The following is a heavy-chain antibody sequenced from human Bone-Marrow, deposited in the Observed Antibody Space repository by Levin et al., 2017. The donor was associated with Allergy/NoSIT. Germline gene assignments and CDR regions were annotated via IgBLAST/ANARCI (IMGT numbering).Heavy chain of an antibody. Sequence: SGESLKISCAASGFTFRHYTMNWVRQAPGKGLEWVSCITSSGDSTYYADSVKGRFTISRDNAKNSLYLQLNRLRDEDTAMYYCARDPARGYYDSSGYSGDHWGQGTLVTVSS. CDR2: ITSSGDST. CDR1: GFTFRHYT. CDR3: ARDPARGYYDSSGYSGDH. J-gene: IGHJ4*02. V-gene: IGHV3-48*02. D-gene: IGHD3-22*01.